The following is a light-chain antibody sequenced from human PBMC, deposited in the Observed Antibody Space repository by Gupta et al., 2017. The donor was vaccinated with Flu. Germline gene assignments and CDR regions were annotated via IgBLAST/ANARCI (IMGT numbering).Light chain of an antibody. Sequence: DIVLTQSPATLSLSSGERATLSCRASQSVSSYLAWYQQKPGQAPRLLIYDASNRATGIPARFSGSGSGTDFTLTISSLEPEDFAVYYCQQLSNPWFTFGPGTKVDIK. CDR1: QSVSSY. CDR3: QQLSNPWFT. CDR2: DAS. V-gene: IGKV3-11*01. J-gene: IGKJ3*01.